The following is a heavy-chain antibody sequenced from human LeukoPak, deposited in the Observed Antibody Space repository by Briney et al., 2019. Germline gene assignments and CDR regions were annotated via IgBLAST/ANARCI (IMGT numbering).Heavy chain of an antibody. CDR2: ISYDGSNK. J-gene: IGHJ4*02. Sequence: PGGSLRLSCAASGFTFSSYGMHWVRQAPGKGLEWVAVISYDGSNKYYADSVKGRFTISRDNSKNTLYLQMNSLRAEDTAVYYCAKAGIRYFDWVYWGQGTLVTVSS. D-gene: IGHD3-9*01. V-gene: IGHV3-30*18. CDR3: AKAGIRYFDWVY. CDR1: GFTFSSYG.